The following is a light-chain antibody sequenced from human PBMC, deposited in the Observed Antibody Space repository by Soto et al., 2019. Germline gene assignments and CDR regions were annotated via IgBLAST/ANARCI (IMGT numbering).Light chain of an antibody. CDR1: QSVTSSY. J-gene: IGKJ5*01. CDR3: HQYGISPPVT. V-gene: IGKV3-20*01. Sequence: EIVLTQSPDTLSLSPGERATLSCRAIQSVTSSYLAWYQQKPGQAPRLLIYGASSRATGIPDRFSGSGSGTDFTLTISRLEPEDFAMYYCHQYGISPPVTFGQGTRLEI. CDR2: GAS.